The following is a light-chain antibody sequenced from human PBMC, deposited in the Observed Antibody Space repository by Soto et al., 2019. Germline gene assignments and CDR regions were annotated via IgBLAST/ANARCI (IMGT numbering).Light chain of an antibody. J-gene: IGLJ2*01. V-gene: IGLV2-23*02. CDR3: CSYAGSPTFVI. CDR2: EVS. Sequence: QSALTQPASVSGSPGQSITIPCTGASSDVGSYNLVSWYQQHPGKAPKLMIYEVSRQPSGISNRFSGSKSGNTASLTISGLQAEDEADYYCCSYAGSPTFVIFGGGTKLTVL. CDR1: SSDVGSYNL.